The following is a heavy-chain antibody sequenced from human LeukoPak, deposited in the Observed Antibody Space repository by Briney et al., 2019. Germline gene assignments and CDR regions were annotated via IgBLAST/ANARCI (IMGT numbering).Heavy chain of an antibody. CDR2: ISYDGDNQ. V-gene: IGHV3-30*18. J-gene: IGHJ6*03. CDR3: AKDGELPKFFMDLGLYKDHYYMDV. D-gene: IGHD3/OR15-3a*01. CDR1: GFTFRTYG. Sequence: PGGSLRLSCAASGFTFRTYGMHWLRQAPGKGLEWAASISYDGDNQYYTDSVKGRFTISRDNSKKKVFLQMNSLRAEDTAIYYCAKDGELPKFFMDLGLYKDHYYMDVWGKGTTVTVSS.